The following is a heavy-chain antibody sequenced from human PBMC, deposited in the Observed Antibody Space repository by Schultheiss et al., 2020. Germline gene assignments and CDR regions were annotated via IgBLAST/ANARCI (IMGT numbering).Heavy chain of an antibody. CDR3: ARLGTTCWYFDL. D-gene: IGHD4-17*01. Sequence: TLSLTCSVSGGSISSSRHYWSWIRQHPGKGLEWIGEINHSGSTNYNPSLKSRVTTSVDTSKNQFSLKLSSVTAADTAVYYCARLGTTCWYFDLWGRGTMVTIAS. V-gene: IGHV4-39*07. CDR2: INHSGST. CDR1: GGSISSSRHY. J-gene: IGHJ2*01.